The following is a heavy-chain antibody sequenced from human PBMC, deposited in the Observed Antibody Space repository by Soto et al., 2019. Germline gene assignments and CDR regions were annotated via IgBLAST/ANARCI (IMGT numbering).Heavy chain of an antibody. CDR3: ARGFSDRAVPGVIIPSQFDS. V-gene: IGHV4-59*01. J-gene: IGHJ4*02. D-gene: IGHD3-10*01. Sequence: SETLSLTCTVSGGSISSYFWSWIRQPPGKGLEYIGFMYYSRSTNYNPSLKSRVTISVDTSKNQFSLKLSSVTAADTAVYYCARGFSDRAVPGVIIPSQFDSCRQGTPV. CDR1: GGSISSYF. CDR2: MYYSRST.